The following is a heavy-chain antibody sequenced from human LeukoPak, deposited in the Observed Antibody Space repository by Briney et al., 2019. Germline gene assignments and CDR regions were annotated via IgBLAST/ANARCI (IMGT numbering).Heavy chain of an antibody. Sequence: PGGSLTLSCAASGFTFSNAWMSWVRQAPGKGLEWVGRIKSKTDGGTTDYAAPVKGRFTISRDDSKNTLYLQMNSLKTEDTAVYYCTTTNPQYYYDSSGYYLDYWGQGTLVTVSS. J-gene: IGHJ4*02. CDR3: TTTNPQYYYDSSGYYLDY. CDR1: GFTFSNAW. CDR2: IKSKTDGGTT. D-gene: IGHD3-22*01. V-gene: IGHV3-15*01.